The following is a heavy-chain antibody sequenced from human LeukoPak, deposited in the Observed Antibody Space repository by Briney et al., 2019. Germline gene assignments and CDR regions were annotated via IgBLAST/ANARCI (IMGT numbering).Heavy chain of an antibody. D-gene: IGHD3-10*01. CDR1: GFTFSSYS. Sequence: GGSLRLSCAASGFTFSSYSMNWVRQAPEKGLEWVSFISSSGDSTYYADSVKGRFTVSRDNAKNSLYLQMDILRAGDTAVYYCAKDAQYYYGSGTYFDYWGQGALVTVSS. J-gene: IGHJ4*02. CDR3: AKDAQYYYGSGTYFDY. CDR2: ISSSGDST. V-gene: IGHV3-21*04.